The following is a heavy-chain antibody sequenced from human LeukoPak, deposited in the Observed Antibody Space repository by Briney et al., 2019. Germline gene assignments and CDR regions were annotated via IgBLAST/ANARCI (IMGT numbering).Heavy chain of an antibody. CDR3: ARGHLGHCSGGKCYLSYFDY. Sequence: SETLSLTCTVAGGSISSSSYYWSCIRQPAGKGLECIGRIYTSGSTNYNPSLKSRVTISVDTSKTQFSLNLSSVTAADTAVYHCARGHLGHCSGGKCYLSYFDYSGRGTLVTVSS. CDR2: IYTSGST. J-gene: IGHJ4*02. CDR1: GGSISSSSYY. D-gene: IGHD2-15*01. V-gene: IGHV4-61*02.